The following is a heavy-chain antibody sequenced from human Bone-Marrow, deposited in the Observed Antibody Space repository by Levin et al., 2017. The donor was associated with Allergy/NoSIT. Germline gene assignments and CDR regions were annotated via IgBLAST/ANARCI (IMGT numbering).Heavy chain of an antibody. CDR2: ISGSSSYI. V-gene: IGHV3-21*06. D-gene: IGHD3-3*01. J-gene: IGHJ6*02. Sequence: SCAASGFDFSTFHIHWVRQAPGKGLEWVSSISGSSSYIYYAESVRGRFTISRDNAKNSLYLQMTGLRVEDTAVYYCARLGTTFGTFLTEYYHGLDVWGQGTTVNVSS. CDR3: ARLGTTFGTFLTEYYHGLDV. CDR1: GFDFSTFH.